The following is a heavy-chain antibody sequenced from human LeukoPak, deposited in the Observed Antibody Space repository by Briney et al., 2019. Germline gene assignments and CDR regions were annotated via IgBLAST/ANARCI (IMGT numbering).Heavy chain of an antibody. V-gene: IGHV4-4*02. CDR3: VNNGGVYLSDY. CDR1: GGSISTNSW. Sequence: SETLSLTCVVSGGSISTNSWWSWVRQPPGKGLEWIGETSHSGHTNYNPSLRSRVTISVDKSKNQFSLKLNSVTAADTAVYYYVNNGGVYLSDYWGQGTLVTVSS. D-gene: IGHD2-8*02. J-gene: IGHJ4*02. CDR2: TSHSGHT.